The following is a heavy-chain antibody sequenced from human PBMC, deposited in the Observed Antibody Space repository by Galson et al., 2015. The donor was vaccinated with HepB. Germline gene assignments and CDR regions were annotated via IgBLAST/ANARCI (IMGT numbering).Heavy chain of an antibody. CDR3: ARDSLGAGCSS. CDR1: GFTFSSYA. CDR2: ISYDGSNK. D-gene: IGHD6-19*01. V-gene: IGHV3-30-3*01. Sequence: SLRLSCAASGFTFSSYAMHWVRQAPGKGLEWVAVISYDGSNKYYADSVKGRFTISRDNSKNTLYLQMNSLRAEDTAVYYCARDSLGAGCSSWGGGTLVTVSS. J-gene: IGHJ2*01.